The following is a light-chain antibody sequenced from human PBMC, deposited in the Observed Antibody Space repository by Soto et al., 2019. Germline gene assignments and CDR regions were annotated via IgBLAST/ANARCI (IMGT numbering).Light chain of an antibody. CDR2: EVS. CDR1: SSDIGGYNY. Sequence: QPALTQPASVSGSPGQSITISCTGTSSDIGGYNYVSWYQHHPGKAPKLMIYEVSNRPSGDSNRFSGSKSGNTASLTISGLQAEDEADYYCSSYTSSSTVVFGGGTKVTVL. V-gene: IGLV2-14*01. CDR3: SSYTSSSTVV. J-gene: IGLJ2*01.